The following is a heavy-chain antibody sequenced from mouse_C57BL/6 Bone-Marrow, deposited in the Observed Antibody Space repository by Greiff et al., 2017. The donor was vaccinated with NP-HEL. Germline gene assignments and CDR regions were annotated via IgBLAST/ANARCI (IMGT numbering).Heavy chain of an antibody. CDR3: ARRGYYGRFDY. CDR2: ISSGGSYT. D-gene: IGHD1-1*01. Sequence: EVKLVESGGDLVKPGGSLKLSCAASGFTFSSYGMSWVRQTPDKRLEWVATISSGGSYTYYPDSVKGRFTISRDNAKNTLYLQMSSLKSEDTAMYYCARRGYYGRFDYWGQGTTLTVSS. V-gene: IGHV5-6*02. J-gene: IGHJ2*01. CDR1: GFTFSSYG.